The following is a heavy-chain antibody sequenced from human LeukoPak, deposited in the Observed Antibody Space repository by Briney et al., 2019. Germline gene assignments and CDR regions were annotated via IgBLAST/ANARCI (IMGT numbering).Heavy chain of an antibody. CDR2: FDPEDGET. CDR1: GYTLTELS. J-gene: IGHJ4*02. V-gene: IGHV1-24*01. Sequence: GASVKVSCKVSGYTLTELSMHWVRQAPGKGLEWMGGFDPEDGETIYAQKFQGRVTMTEDTSTDTAYMELSSLRSEDTAVYYCARWVYSGSYTEYFDYWGQGTLVTVSS. CDR3: ARWVYSGSYTEYFDY. D-gene: IGHD1-26*01.